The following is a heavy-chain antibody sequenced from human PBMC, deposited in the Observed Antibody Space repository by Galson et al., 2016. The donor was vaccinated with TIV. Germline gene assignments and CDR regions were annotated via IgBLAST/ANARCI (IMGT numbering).Heavy chain of an antibody. CDR2: INPSNGVT. V-gene: IGHV1-2*02. J-gene: IGHJ4*02. Sequence: SVKVSCKASGYTFTGYHVHWVRQAPGQGLEWMGWINPSNGVTDYAQKFQGRLTMTRHKSISTAYMELSRLRSDDTAIYYCARDAYDMSGYYYLGGDYWGQGTLVTVSS. CDR3: ARDAYDMSGYYYLGGDY. CDR1: GYTFTGYH. D-gene: IGHD3-22*01.